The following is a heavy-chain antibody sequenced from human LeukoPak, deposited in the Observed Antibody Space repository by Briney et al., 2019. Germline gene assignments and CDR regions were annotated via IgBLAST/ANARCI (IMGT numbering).Heavy chain of an antibody. Sequence: PGGSLRLSCAASGFTFSSYSMSWVRQAPGKGLEWLSSISSSSSYINYADSVKGRFTISRDNAKNSLYLQMNSLRAEDTAVYYGVKDANGSSGYLRVAFDIWGKGTMVTVS. CDR2: ISSSSSYI. D-gene: IGHD3-22*01. J-gene: IGHJ3*02. CDR1: GFTFSSYS. CDR3: VKDANGSSGYLRVAFDI. V-gene: IGHV3-21*01.